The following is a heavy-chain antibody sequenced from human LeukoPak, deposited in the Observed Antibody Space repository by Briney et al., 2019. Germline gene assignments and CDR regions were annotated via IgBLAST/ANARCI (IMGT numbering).Heavy chain of an antibody. CDR2: ISGNNDNP. CDR3: ARDGTSTDDY. V-gene: IGHV1-18*01. J-gene: IGHJ4*02. CDR1: GYTFSNFG. D-gene: IGHD2-2*01. Sequence: VASVKVSCKTSGYTFSNFGINWVRQAPGQGLEWMGWISGNNDNPNYGQKLQGRFAVTTDSSTTTAYMELRNLTFDDTAVYYCARDGTSTDDYWGQGTLVTVSS.